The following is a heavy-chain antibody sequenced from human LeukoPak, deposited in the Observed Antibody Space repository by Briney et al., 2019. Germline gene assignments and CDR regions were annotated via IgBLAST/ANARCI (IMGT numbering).Heavy chain of an antibody. D-gene: IGHD1-26*01. CDR3: ATPVVGARRLDY. J-gene: IGHJ4*02. CDR2: FDPEDGET. Sequence: ASVKVSCKVSGYTLTELSMDWVRQAPGKGLEWMGGFDPEDGETIYAQKFQGRVTMTEDTSTDTAYMELSSLRSEDTAVYYCATPVVGARRLDYWGQGTLVTVSS. CDR1: GYTLTELS. V-gene: IGHV1-24*01.